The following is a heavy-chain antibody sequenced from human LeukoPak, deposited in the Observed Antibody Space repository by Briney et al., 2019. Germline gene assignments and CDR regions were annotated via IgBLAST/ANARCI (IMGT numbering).Heavy chain of an antibody. V-gene: IGHV3-23*01. D-gene: IGHD6-13*01. CDR1: GFSLSRYA. Sequence: GGSLRLSYAVSGFSLSRYAMSWVRKAPGKGLEWVSAISDSGGSTYYADSVKGRFTISRDNSRNTLYLQMNTLRAEDTAVYYCAKCRGSSWSDYFDYWGQGTLVTVSS. CDR2: ISDSGGST. CDR3: AKCRGSSWSDYFDY. J-gene: IGHJ4*02.